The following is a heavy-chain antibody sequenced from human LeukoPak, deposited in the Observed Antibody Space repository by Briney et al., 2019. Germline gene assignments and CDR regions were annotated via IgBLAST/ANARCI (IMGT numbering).Heavy chain of an antibody. D-gene: IGHD3-3*01. J-gene: IGHJ6*02. CDR2: ISYDGSNK. CDR3: ARAMKKQNVLRFLESVPPVYGMDV. Sequence: PGRSLRLSCAASGFTFSSYAMHWVRQAPGKGLEWVAVISYDGSNKYYADSVKGRFTISRDNSKNTLYQQMNSLRAEDTAVYYCARAMKKQNVLRFLESVPPVYGMDVWGQGTTVTVSS. V-gene: IGHV3-30-3*01. CDR1: GFTFSSYA.